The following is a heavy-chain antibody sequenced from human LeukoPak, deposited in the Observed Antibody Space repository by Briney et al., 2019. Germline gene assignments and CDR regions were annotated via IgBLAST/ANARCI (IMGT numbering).Heavy chain of an antibody. J-gene: IGHJ4*02. D-gene: IGHD1-1*01. CDR2: ISESGGST. Sequence: GGSLRLSRAASGFTFSSYAMSWVRQAPGKGLEWVSAISESGGSTNYADSVKGRFTISRDNSKNTLHLQMNSLRAEDSAVYYCVTWNYVEYWGQGTLVTVSS. V-gene: IGHV3-23*01. CDR1: GFTFSSYA. CDR3: VTWNYVEY.